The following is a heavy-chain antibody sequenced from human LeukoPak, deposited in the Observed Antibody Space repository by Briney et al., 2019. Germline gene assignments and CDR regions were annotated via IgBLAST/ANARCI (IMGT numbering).Heavy chain of an antibody. V-gene: IGHV3-21*01. CDR3: ARSRYGGQGPYYSDH. CDR1: GFTFSTYS. CDR2: ISSSSSNI. D-gene: IGHD1-26*01. Sequence: PGRSLRLSCAASGFTFSTYSMNWARQAPGKWLEWVLSISSSSSNIYYADAVKGRFTISRDNAKNSLYLQMSSLRAEDTALYYCARSRYGGQGPYYSDHWGQGNLVTVSS. J-gene: IGHJ4*02.